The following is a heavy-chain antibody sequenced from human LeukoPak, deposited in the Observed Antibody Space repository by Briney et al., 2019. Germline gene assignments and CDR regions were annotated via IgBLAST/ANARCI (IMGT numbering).Heavy chain of an antibody. D-gene: IGHD1-26*01. CDR1: GYTFNIYG. CDR2: ISAYNGHT. V-gene: IGHV1-18*04. Sequence: ASVKVSCKASGYTFNIYGISWVRQTPGQGLEWMGWISAYNGHTNYAQKFQGRVTMTSDTSTSTAYMELRSLTSDDTALYYCARAERTAITQDYWGQGTLVTVSS. J-gene: IGHJ4*02. CDR3: ARAERTAITQDY.